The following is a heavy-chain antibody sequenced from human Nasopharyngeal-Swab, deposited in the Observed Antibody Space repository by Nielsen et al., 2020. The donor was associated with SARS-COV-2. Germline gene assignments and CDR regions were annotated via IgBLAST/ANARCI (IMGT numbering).Heavy chain of an antibody. CDR2: ISWNSGSI. CDR3: SKSRGYYYYMDV. Sequence: VRQAPGKGLEWVSGISWNSGSIGYADSVKGRFTISRDNAKNSLYLQMNSLRAEGTALYYCSKSRGYYYYMDVWGKGTTVTVSS. V-gene: IGHV3-9*01. J-gene: IGHJ6*03. D-gene: IGHD3-10*01.